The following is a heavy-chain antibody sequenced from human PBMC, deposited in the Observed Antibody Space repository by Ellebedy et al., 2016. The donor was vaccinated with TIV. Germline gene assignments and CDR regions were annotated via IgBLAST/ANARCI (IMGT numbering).Heavy chain of an antibody. V-gene: IGHV1-8*01. J-gene: IGHJ5*02. CDR3: ARGRSKTGTLYNWFNP. Sequence: ASVKVSXXASGYTFTSYDINWVRQATGQGLEWMGWMNPNSGNTGYAQKFQGRVTMTRNTSISTAYMELSSLRSEDTAVYYCARGRSKTGTLYNWFNPWGQGTLVTVSS. CDR2: MNPNSGNT. D-gene: IGHD1-1*01. CDR1: GYTFTSYD.